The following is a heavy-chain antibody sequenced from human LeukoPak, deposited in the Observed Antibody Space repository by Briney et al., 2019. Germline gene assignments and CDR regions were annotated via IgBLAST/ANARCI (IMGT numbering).Heavy chain of an antibody. CDR2: INPSGGST. J-gene: IGHJ4*02. CDR3: ARGGTMVRGVIINVLDY. D-gene: IGHD3-10*01. V-gene: IGHV1-46*01. CDR1: GYTFTSYY. Sequence: ASVKVSCKASGYTFTSYYMHWVRQAPGQGLEWMGIINPSGGSTSYAQKFQGRVTMTRDMSTSTVYMELSSLRSEDTAVYYCARGGTMVRGVIINVLDYWGQGTLVTVSS.